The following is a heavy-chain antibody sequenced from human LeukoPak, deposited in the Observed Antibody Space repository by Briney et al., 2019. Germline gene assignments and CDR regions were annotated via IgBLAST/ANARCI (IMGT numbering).Heavy chain of an antibody. CDR2: INHSGST. CDR3: ARGPYVVVTADDAFDI. D-gene: IGHD2-21*02. J-gene: IGHJ3*02. Sequence: SETLSLTCAVYGGSFSGYYWSWIRQPPGKGLEWIGEINHSGSTNYNPSLKSRVTISVDTSKNQFSLKLSSVTAADTAVYYCARGPYVVVTADDAFDIWGQGTMVTVSS. CDR1: GGSFSGYY. V-gene: IGHV4-34*01.